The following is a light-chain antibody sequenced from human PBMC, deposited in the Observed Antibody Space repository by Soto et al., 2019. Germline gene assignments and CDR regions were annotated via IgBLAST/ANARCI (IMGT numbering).Light chain of an antibody. V-gene: IGLV2-14*01. CDR1: SSDVGGYKY. Sequence: QSVLTQPASVSGSPGQSITLSCTGTSSDVGGYKYVSWYQHHPGKAPKLMIYEVSNRPSGVSNRFSGSKSGNTASLTISGLQAEDVADYYCSSYTTSSIVFGTGTKVTVL. CDR3: SSYTTSSIV. CDR2: EVS. J-gene: IGLJ1*01.